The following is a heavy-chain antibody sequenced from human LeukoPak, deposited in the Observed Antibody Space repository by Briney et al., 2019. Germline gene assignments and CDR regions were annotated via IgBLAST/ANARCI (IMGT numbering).Heavy chain of an antibody. CDR1: GGSISSSSYY. D-gene: IGHD6-13*01. CDR2: IYYSGST. Sequence: PSETLSLTCTVSGGSISSSSYYWGWIRQPPGKGLEWIGSIYYSGSTYYNPSLKSRVTIPVDTSKNQFSLKLSSVTAADTAVYYCARVIAAAGTCWFDPWGQGTLVTVSS. CDR3: ARVIAAAGTCWFDP. J-gene: IGHJ5*02. V-gene: IGHV4-39*01.